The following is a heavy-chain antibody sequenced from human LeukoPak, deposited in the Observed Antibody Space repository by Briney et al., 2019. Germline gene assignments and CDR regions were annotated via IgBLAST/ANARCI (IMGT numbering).Heavy chain of an antibody. CDR3: AGRPDTSVVAIFDY. Sequence: ASVKVSCKASGYTFTGYYIHWVRQAPGQGLEWMGWINPRSGGTNYAQKFQGRITMTGDTSINTAYMELSSLSSDDTAIYFCAGRPDTSVVAIFDYWGQGTLVTISS. V-gene: IGHV1-2*02. J-gene: IGHJ4*02. CDR2: INPRSGGT. CDR1: GYTFTGYY. D-gene: IGHD5-12*01.